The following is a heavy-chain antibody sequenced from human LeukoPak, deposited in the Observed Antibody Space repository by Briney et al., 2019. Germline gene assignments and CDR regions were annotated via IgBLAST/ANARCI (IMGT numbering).Heavy chain of an antibody. J-gene: IGHJ6*03. V-gene: IGHV4-4*07. CDR1: GGSISSYY. Sequence: PSETLSLTCTVSGGSISSYYWSWIRQPAGKGLEWIGRIYTSGSTNYNPSLKSRVTMSVDTSKNQFSLKLSSVTAADTAVYYCARDRVDCSGGSCYSRGAREPMDVWGKGTTVTVSS. D-gene: IGHD2-15*01. CDR3: ARDRVDCSGGSCYSRGAREPMDV. CDR2: IYTSGST.